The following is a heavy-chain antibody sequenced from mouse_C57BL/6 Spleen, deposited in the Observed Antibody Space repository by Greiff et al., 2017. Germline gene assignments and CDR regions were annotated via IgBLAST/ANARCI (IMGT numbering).Heavy chain of an antibody. Sequence: VQLQQSGAELARPGASVKLSCKASGYTFTSYGISWVKLRTGQGLEWIGEIYPRSGNTYYNEKFKGKATLTADKSSSTAYMELRSLTSEDSAVYFCARSGYYGSSYVSYWYFDVWGTGTTVTVSS. J-gene: IGHJ1*03. D-gene: IGHD1-1*01. V-gene: IGHV1-81*01. CDR1: GYTFTSYG. CDR2: IYPRSGNT. CDR3: ARSGYYGSSYVSYWYFDV.